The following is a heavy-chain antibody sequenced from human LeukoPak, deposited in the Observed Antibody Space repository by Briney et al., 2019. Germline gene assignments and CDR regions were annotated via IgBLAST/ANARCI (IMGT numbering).Heavy chain of an antibody. J-gene: IGHJ5*02. Sequence: SETLSLTCAVYGGSFSGYYRSWIRQPPGKGLEWIGEINHSGSTNYNPSLKSRVTISVDTSKNQFSLKLSSVTAADTAVYYCARGWYCSGGSCYRTHNWFDPWGQGTLVTISS. CDR3: ARGWYCSGGSCYRTHNWFDP. D-gene: IGHD2-15*01. CDR2: INHSGST. CDR1: GGSFSGYY. V-gene: IGHV4-34*01.